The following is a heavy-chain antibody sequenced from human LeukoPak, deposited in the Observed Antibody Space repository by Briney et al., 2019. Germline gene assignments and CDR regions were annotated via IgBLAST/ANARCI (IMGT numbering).Heavy chain of an antibody. CDR3: ARRKVGGFPGYYYYYGMDV. CDR1: GYTFTSYG. CDR2: ISAYNGNT. Sequence: ASVKVSCKASGYTFTSYGISWVRQAPGQGLEWMGWISAYNGNTNYAQKLQGRVTMTTDTSTSTAYMELRSLRSDDTAVYYCARRKVGGFPGYYYYYGMDVWGQGTTVTVSS. J-gene: IGHJ6*02. V-gene: IGHV1-18*01. D-gene: IGHD3-10*01.